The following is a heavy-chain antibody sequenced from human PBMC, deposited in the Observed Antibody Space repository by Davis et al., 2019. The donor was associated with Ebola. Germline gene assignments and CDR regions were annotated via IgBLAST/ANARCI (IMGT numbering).Heavy chain of an antibody. CDR2: IYYSGST. CDR3: ARGYSNWFDP. CDR1: GGSFSGYY. J-gene: IGHJ5*02. Sequence: SETLSLTCAVYGGSFSGYYWSWIRQPPGKGLEWIGYIYYSGSTNYNPSLKSRVTISVDTSKNQFSLKLSSVTAADTAVYYCARGYSNWFDPWGQGTLVTVSS. V-gene: IGHV4-59*12. D-gene: IGHD4-11*01.